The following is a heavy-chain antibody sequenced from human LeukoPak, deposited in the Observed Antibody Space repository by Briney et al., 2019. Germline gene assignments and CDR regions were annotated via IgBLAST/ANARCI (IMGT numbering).Heavy chain of an antibody. D-gene: IGHD5-24*01. Sequence: GRSLRLSCAASGFAFSSYGMNWVRQAPGKGLEWVAVIWSHGENKKHADSVKGRFTISRDNSKNTLYLQMNSLTAEDTAVYYCARGPRWGAFDIWGQGTMVTVSS. V-gene: IGHV3-33*01. CDR3: ARGPRWGAFDI. CDR2: IWSHGENK. CDR1: GFAFSSYG. J-gene: IGHJ3*02.